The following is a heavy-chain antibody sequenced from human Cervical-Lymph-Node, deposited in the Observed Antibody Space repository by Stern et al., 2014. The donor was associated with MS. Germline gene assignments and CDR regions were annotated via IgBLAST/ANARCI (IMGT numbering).Heavy chain of an antibody. J-gene: IGHJ4*02. CDR3: ARASLRGSSWYGVYY. Sequence: EVQLVESGAEVKKPGESLKISCKGSGYSFTSYWIGWVRQMPGKGLEWRGIIYPGDSDTRYSPSFQGQVTISADKSISTAYLQWSSLKASDTAMYYCARASLRGSSWYGVYYWGQGTLVTVSS. D-gene: IGHD6-13*01. CDR1: GYSFTSYW. CDR2: IYPGDSDT. V-gene: IGHV5-51*01.